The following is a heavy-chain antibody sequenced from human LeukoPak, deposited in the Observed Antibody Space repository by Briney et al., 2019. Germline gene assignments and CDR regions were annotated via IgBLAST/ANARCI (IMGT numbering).Heavy chain of an antibody. Sequence: PSETLSLTCTVSGASISSYYWSWIRQPAGKGLEWIGRIYGGGSASYNPSLKSRVAMSVDTSKNQLSLKLNSVTAADTAVYYCTREPDPWGQGTLVAVSS. V-gene: IGHV4-4*07. J-gene: IGHJ5*02. CDR2: IYGGGSA. CDR3: TREPDP. CDR1: GASISSYY.